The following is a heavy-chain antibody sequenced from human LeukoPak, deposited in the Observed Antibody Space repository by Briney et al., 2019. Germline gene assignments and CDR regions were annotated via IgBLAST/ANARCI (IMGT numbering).Heavy chain of an antibody. J-gene: IGHJ5*02. CDR3: ARHEYSGSYYGLSWFDP. V-gene: IGHV4-39*01. CDR2: IYYSGST. CDR1: GGSIGSSGYY. D-gene: IGHD1-26*01. Sequence: PSETLSLTCTVSGGSIGSSGYYWGWIRQPPGKGLEWIASIYYSGSTYYNPSLKSRVTTSVDTSKNQLSLKLSSLTAADTAVYYCARHEYSGSYYGLSWFDPWGQGTLVTVSS.